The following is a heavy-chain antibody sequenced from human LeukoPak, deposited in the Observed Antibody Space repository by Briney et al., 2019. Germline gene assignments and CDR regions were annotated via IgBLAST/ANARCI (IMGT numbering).Heavy chain of an antibody. V-gene: IGHV3-23*01. CDR1: GFXFHNYA. CDR2: ISGTGTNT. D-gene: IGHD3-22*01. Sequence: GGSLRLSCAASGFXFHNYAIAWVRQAPGKGLKWVSIISGTGTNTHYAASVQGRFTVSRDYSEDTVYLQMHSLRVEDTAIYFCAKTAYDTSRSYFDFWGQGILVTVSS. CDR3: AKTAYDTSRSYFDF. J-gene: IGHJ4*02.